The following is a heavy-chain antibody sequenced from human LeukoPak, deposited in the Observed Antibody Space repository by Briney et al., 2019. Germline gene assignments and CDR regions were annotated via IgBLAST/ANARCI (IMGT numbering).Heavy chain of an antibody. CDR1: GFTFSSYW. J-gene: IGHJ6*03. Sequence: GGSLRLSCAASGFTFSSYWMHWVRQAPGKGLVWVSRINSDGSSTSYADSVKGRFTISRDNAKNTLYLQMNSLRAEDTAVYYCARVSGYSSSWDRLVGYYYYYYTDVWGKGTTVTVSS. V-gene: IGHV3-74*01. CDR3: ARVSGYSSSWDRLVGYYYYYYTDV. CDR2: INSDGSST. D-gene: IGHD6-13*01.